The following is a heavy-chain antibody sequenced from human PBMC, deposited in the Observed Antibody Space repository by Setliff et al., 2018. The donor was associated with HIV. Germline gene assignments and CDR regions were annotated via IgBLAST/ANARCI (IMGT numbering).Heavy chain of an antibody. CDR2: INHSGTT. D-gene: IGHD5-12*01. Sequence: PSETLSLTCAVYGESFSDDYWSWIRQPPGWGLEWIGEINHSGTTNYNPSLMGRLNISVDTSKRQFSLDLNSVTASDRGVYYCARLGESGYDFRGYFDYWGPGMLVTVSS. CDR3: ARLGESGYDFRGYFDY. V-gene: IGHV4-34*01. J-gene: IGHJ4*02. CDR1: GESFSDDY.